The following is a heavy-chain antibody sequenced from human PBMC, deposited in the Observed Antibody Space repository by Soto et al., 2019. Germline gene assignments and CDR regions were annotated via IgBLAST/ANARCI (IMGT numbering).Heavy chain of an antibody. Sequence: PGESLKISCKGSGYSFTSYWISWVRQMPGKGLEWMGRIDPSDSYTNYSPSFQGHVTISADKSISTAYLQWSSLKASDHAMYYCARLGGSSPPRGAETQRYYYFYYGMDVWGQGTTVTVSS. CDR2: IDPSDSYT. CDR1: GYSFTSYW. D-gene: IGHD2-2*01. J-gene: IGHJ6*02. V-gene: IGHV5-10-1*01. CDR3: ARLGGSSPPRGAETQRYYYFYYGMDV.